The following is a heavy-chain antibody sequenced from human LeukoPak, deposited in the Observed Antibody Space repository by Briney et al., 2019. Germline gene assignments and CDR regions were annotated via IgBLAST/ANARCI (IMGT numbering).Heavy chain of an antibody. J-gene: IGHJ5*02. CDR2: INHSGST. D-gene: IGHD1-20*01. CDR3: ARERGDNWNVGP. Sequence: PSETLSLTCAVYGGSFSAHYWNWIRQPPGKGLEWIGEINHSGSTYYNPSLKSRVTISVDTSKNQFSLKLTSVTAADTAVYYCARERGDNWNVGPWGQGTLVTVSS. V-gene: IGHV4-34*01. CDR1: GGSFSAHY.